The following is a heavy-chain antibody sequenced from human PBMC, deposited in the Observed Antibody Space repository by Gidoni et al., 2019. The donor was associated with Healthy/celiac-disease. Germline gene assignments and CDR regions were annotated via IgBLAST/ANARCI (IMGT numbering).Heavy chain of an antibody. CDR3: GTGGTELNEIDY. D-gene: IGHD1-1*01. V-gene: IGHV3-43*01. Sequence: EVQLVESGGVVVQPGGSLRLSCAASGFTFDDYTMHWVRQAPGKGLEWVSLISWDGGSTYYADSVKGRFTISRDNSKNSLYLQMNSLRTEDTALYYCGTGGTELNEIDYWGQGTLVTVSS. CDR2: ISWDGGST. CDR1: GFTFDDYT. J-gene: IGHJ4*02.